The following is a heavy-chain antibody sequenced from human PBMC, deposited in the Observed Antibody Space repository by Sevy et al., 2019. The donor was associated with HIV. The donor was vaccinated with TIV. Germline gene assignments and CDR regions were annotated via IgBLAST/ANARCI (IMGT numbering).Heavy chain of an antibody. D-gene: IGHD4-17*01. J-gene: IGHJ5*02. CDR3: ARVVYGDYVNYFDP. CDR2: IYYSGST. V-gene: IGHV4-39*01. Sequence: LTCSVSSGSISSSSYYWGWIRQPPGKGLEWIGTIYYSGSTYYSPSLKSRVSISVDTSKNQFSLKLISVTAADTAVYYCARVVYGDYVNYFDPWGQGTLVTVSS. CDR1: SGSISSSSYY.